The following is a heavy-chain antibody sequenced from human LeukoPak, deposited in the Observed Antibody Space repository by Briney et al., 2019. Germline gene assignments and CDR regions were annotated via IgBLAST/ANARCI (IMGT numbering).Heavy chain of an antibody. CDR3: ARIIAVVRGEIDY. CDR2: IYTSGST. Sequence: PSETLSLTCTVSGASISSGSYYWSWIRQPAGKGLEWIGRIYTSGSTNFNPSLQSRVTISVDTSKNQFSLKLSSVTAADTAVYYCARIIAVVRGEIDYWGQGTLVTVSS. V-gene: IGHV4-61*02. J-gene: IGHJ4*02. CDR1: GASISSGSYY. D-gene: IGHD6-19*01.